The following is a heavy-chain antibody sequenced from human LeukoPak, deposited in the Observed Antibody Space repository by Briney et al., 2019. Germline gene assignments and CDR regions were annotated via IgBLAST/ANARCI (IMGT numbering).Heavy chain of an antibody. CDR3: AKVKGLYYDILTGYYRGDAFDI. D-gene: IGHD3-9*01. Sequence: GGSLRLSCAASGFTFSSYGMSWVRQAPGKGLEWVSAISGSGGSTYYADSVKGRFTISRDNSKNTLYLQMNSLRAEDTAVYYCAKVKGLYYDILTGYYRGDAFDIWGQGTMVTVSS. CDR2: ISGSGGST. V-gene: IGHV3-23*01. J-gene: IGHJ3*02. CDR1: GFTFSSYG.